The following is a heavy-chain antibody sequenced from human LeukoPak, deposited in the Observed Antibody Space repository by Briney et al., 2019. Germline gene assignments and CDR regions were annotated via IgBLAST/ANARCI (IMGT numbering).Heavy chain of an antibody. CDR2: INHSGST. CDR1: GGSISSSSYY. Sequence: SETLSLTCTVSGGSISSSSYYWSWIRQPPGKGLEWIGEINHSGSTNYNPSLKSRVTISVDTSKNQFSLKLSSVTAADTAVYYCARVADYDILTGYDYWGQGTLVTVSS. V-gene: IGHV4-39*07. D-gene: IGHD3-9*01. J-gene: IGHJ4*02. CDR3: ARVADYDILTGYDY.